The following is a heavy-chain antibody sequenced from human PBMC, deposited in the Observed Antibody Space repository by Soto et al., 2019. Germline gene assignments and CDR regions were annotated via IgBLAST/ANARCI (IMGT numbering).Heavy chain of an antibody. CDR2: IYYIGST. Sequence: QVQLQESGPGLVKPSQTLSLTCTVSGGSISSGGYYWSWIRQHPGKGLEWMGYIYYIGSTYYNPSLESRFTISVDTSKNLFSLKLTSVTAADTAVYFCAGVAGGGTSMGPSCYYMDVWGKGTTVTVSS. CDR3: AGVAGGGTSMGPSCYYMDV. D-gene: IGHD3-16*01. J-gene: IGHJ6*03. CDR1: GGSISSGGYY. V-gene: IGHV4-31*03.